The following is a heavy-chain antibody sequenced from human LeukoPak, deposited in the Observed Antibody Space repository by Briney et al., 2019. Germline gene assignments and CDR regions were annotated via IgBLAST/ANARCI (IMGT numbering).Heavy chain of an antibody. CDR2: ISSSSSYT. D-gene: IGHD4-17*01. Sequence: GGSLRLSCAASGFTFSDYYTSWIRQAPGKGLEWVSYISSSSSYTNYADSVKGRFTISRDNAKNSLYLQMNSLRAEDTAVYYCARASTTVTPYYCYGMDVWGKGTTVTVSS. V-gene: IGHV3-11*06. J-gene: IGHJ6*04. CDR1: GFTFSDYY. CDR3: ARASTTVTPYYCYGMDV.